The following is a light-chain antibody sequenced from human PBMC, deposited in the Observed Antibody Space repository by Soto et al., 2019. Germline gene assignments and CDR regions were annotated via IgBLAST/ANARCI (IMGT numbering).Light chain of an antibody. V-gene: IGKV1-39*01. J-gene: IGKJ1*01. CDR2: AAS. CDR1: QSISSY. CDR3: QQSYSTRP. Sequence: DIQMTQSPSSLSASVGDRVTITCRASQSISSYLNWYQQKPGKAPKLLIYAASSLQSGVPSRFSGSGSGTDFTLTISSLQPEDFATYYCQQSYSTRPFGQGTKVAIK.